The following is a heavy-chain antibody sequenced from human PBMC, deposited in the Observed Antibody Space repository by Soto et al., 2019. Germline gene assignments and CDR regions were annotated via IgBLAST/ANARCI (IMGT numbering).Heavy chain of an antibody. V-gene: IGHV3-23*01. CDR2: LSGSDDST. J-gene: IGHJ6*02. CDR1: GFTFNNYA. CDR3: LKIEVAGRGNRVYYYYYGMDV. D-gene: IGHD6-19*01. Sequence: PGGSLRLSCAASGFTFNNYAMSWVRQALGKGLEWVSLLSGSDDSTYYADSVKGRFTMSSDSSKTTLYLHMNSLRAEDTAVYYCLKIEVAGRGNRVYYYYYGMDVWGQGTTVTVSS.